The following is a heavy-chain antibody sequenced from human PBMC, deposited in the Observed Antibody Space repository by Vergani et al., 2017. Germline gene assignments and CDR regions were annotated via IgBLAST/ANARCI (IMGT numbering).Heavy chain of an antibody. Sequence: QVQLQESGPRLVRPSQTLSLTCTVSGGSINTGAYYWSWIRQPAGKGLEWIGRVYTSGMTNYNPSLKSRVTILVDRSKSQLSLKLTSVTAGDTAVYFCARGPSYYCDSSGYDYWGQGTLVTVSS. CDR2: VYTSGMT. V-gene: IGHV4-61*02. CDR1: GGSINTGAYY. D-gene: IGHD3-22*01. CDR3: ARGPSYYCDSSGYDY. J-gene: IGHJ4*02.